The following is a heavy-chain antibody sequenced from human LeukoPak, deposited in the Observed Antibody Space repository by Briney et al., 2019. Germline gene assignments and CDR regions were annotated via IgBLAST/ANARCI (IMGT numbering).Heavy chain of an antibody. CDR3: ARDGEVVTAIIRFFDY. CDR1: AHSISSGYY. CDR2: IYHTGNT. J-gene: IGHJ4*02. Sequence: SETLSLTCGVYAHSISSGYYGGWIRQSPGKGLEWIGSIYHTGNTNYNPSLKSRVTISVDTSKNQFSLRLTSVTAADTAVYYFARDGEVVTAIIRFFDYWGQGTLVTVSS. V-gene: IGHV4-38-2*02. D-gene: IGHD2-21*02.